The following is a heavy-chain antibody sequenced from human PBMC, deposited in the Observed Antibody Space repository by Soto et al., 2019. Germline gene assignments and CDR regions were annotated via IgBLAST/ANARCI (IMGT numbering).Heavy chain of an antibody. J-gene: IGHJ4*02. CDR3: VKDDGGYPSTAAH. V-gene: IGHV3-23*01. Sequence: EVQLLESGGGLVQPGGSLRLSCAASGITISNYPMSWVSQAPGKGLDWVSGISGSGDRTYYADSAKGRFTISKDISRNSLSLQLDSLGVEDTAVYFCVKDDGGYPSTAAHWGQGTLVTVSS. CDR2: ISGSGDRT. D-gene: IGHD3-22*01. CDR1: GITISNYP.